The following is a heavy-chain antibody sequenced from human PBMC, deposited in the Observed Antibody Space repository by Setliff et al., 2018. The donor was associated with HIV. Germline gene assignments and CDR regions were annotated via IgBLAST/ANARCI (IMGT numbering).Heavy chain of an antibody. Sequence: ASVKVSCKASGFTFTGYYIHWVRQAPGQGLEWMGWTTPNSGGTNYAQKFQGRVTMTRDTSISTAYMELRSLRSDDTAVYYCARGPPSGTVSWFDTWGQGTLVTVS. CDR1: GFTFTGYY. CDR2: TTPNSGGT. V-gene: IGHV1-2*02. D-gene: IGHD5-12*01. CDR3: ARGPPSGTVSWFDT. J-gene: IGHJ5*02.